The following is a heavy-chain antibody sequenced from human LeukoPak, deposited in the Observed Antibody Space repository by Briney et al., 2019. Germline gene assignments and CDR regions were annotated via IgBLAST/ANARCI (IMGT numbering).Heavy chain of an antibody. CDR1: GFTFDDYA. D-gene: IGHD6-19*01. CDR3: AKMSLVAVAVPFDY. V-gene: IGHV3-30*02. Sequence: PGGSLRLSCAASGFTFDDYAMHWVRQAPGKGLEWVAFIRYDGSNKYYADSVKGRFTISRDNSKNTLYLQMNSLRAEDTAVYYCAKMSLVAVAVPFDYWGQGTLVTVSS. CDR2: IRYDGSNK. J-gene: IGHJ4*02.